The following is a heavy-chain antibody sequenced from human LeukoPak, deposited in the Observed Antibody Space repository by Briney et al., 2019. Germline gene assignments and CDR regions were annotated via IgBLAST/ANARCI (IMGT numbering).Heavy chain of an antibody. D-gene: IGHD1-7*01. CDR2: ISGSGGTT. J-gene: IGHJ4*02. CDR3: VKRTVNYPFDF. CDR1: GFTLSSFV. V-gene: IGHV3-23*01. Sequence: GGSLRLSCVASGFTLSSFVMNWVRQAPGKELEWVSAISGSGGTTFYADSVKGRLTISRDNSKNTLYLQMNSLRAEDTAVYYCVKRTVNYPFDFWGQGTLVTVSS.